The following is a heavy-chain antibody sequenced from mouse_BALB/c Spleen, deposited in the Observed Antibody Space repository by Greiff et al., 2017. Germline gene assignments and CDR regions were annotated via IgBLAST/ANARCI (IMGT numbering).Heavy chain of an antibody. CDR3: ARDNYCPFAY. CDR2: ISDGGSYT. D-gene: IGHD2-1*01. Sequence: DVKLVESGGGLVKPGGSLKLSCAASGFTFSDYYMYWVRQTPEKRLEWVATISDGGSYTYYPDSVKGRLTISRDNAKNNLYLQMSSLKSEDTAMYYCARDNYCPFAYWGEGILVT. CDR1: GFTFSDYY. J-gene: IGHJ3*01. V-gene: IGHV5-4*02.